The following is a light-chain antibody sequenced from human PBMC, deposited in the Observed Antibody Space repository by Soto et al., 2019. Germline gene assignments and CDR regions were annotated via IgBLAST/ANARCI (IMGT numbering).Light chain of an antibody. J-gene: IGKJ4*01. CDR3: QQYFSYPLT. CDR1: QGSSSH. CDR2: TAS. V-gene: IGKV1-8*01. Sequence: AIRMTQSPSSFSASTGDGVTITCRASQGSSSHLAWYQIRPGKAARLLIYTASYLESGVPSRFSGSGSGTDFTLTISYLQSEDFAVYYCQQYFSYPLTFGGGTKVEIK.